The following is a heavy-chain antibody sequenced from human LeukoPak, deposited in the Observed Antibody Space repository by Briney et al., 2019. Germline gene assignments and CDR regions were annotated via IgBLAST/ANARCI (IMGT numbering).Heavy chain of an antibody. CDR2: INPSSGGT. D-gene: IGHD6-13*01. CDR1: GYTFTGCY. Sequence: AASVKVSCKASGYTFTGCYMHWVRQAPGQGLEWMGWINPSSGGTEYAQKFQGRVTMTGDTSISTAYMELSRLRSDDTAVYYCARDRGSSWYVDYWGQGTLVTVSS. J-gene: IGHJ4*02. V-gene: IGHV1-2*02. CDR3: ARDRGSSWYVDY.